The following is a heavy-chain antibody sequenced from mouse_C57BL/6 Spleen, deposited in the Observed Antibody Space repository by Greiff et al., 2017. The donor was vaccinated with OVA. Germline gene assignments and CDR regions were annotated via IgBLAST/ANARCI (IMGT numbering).Heavy chain of an antibody. V-gene: IGHV1-72*01. CDR1: GYTFTSYW. J-gene: IGHJ4*01. D-gene: IGHD1-1*01. CDR2: IDPNSGGT. Sequence: VQLQQPGAELVKPGASVKLSCKASGYTFTSYWMHWVKQRPGRGLEWIGRIDPNSGGTKYNEKFKSKATLTVDKPSSTAYMQLSSLTSEDSAVYYCAITTVVATHYYYAMDYWGQGTSVTVSS. CDR3: AITTVVATHYYYAMDY.